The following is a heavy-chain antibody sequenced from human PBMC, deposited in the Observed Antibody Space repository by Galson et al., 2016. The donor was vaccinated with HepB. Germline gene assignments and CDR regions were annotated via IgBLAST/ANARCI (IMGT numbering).Heavy chain of an antibody. CDR2: IIPSLSLA. CDR3: ASEDGYNY. Sequence: SVKVSCKASGGTLSTYTISWVRQAPGQGLEWMGGIIPSLSLAHYAQKFQGRATITADKSTNTAYMELSSLRSEDTAVYYCASEDGYNYWGQGTLITVSS. D-gene: IGHD5-24*01. J-gene: IGHJ4*02. CDR1: GGTLSTYT. V-gene: IGHV1-69*10.